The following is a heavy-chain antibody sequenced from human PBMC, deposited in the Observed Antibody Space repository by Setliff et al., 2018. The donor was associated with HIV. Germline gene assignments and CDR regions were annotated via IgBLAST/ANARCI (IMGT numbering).Heavy chain of an antibody. CDR1: GGPFSGYY. CDR3: ARDSEPMSGTWYDY. J-gene: IGHJ4*02. Sequence: PSETLSLTCAVYGGPFSGYYWGWIRQSPGKGLEWIGEVHHSGRTTNYNPSLKSRVTMSVDTSKNQFSLMLTSVTAADTGTYYCARDSEPMSGTWYDYWGQGTLVTVSS. V-gene: IGHV4-34*01. D-gene: IGHD1-1*01. CDR2: VHHSGRTT.